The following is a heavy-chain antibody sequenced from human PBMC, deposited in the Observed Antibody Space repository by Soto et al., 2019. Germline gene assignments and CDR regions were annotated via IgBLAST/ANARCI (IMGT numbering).Heavy chain of an antibody. D-gene: IGHD6-19*01. CDR1: GGSFSGYY. V-gene: IGHV4-34*01. J-gene: IGHJ4*02. CDR2: INHSGST. Sequence: SETLSLTCAVYGGSFSGYYWSWIRQPPGKGLEWIGEINHSGSTNYNPSLKSRVTISVDTSKNQFSLKLSSVTAADTAVYYCARGPTYSSGWYRKGNFDYWGQGTLVTVSS. CDR3: ARGPTYSSGWYRKGNFDY.